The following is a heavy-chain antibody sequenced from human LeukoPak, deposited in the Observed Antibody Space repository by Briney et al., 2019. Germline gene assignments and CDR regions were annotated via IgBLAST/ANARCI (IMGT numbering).Heavy chain of an antibody. D-gene: IGHD3-22*01. V-gene: IGHV3-30-3*01. Sequence: PGGSLRLSCAASGFTFSSYAMHWVRQAPGKGLEWVAVISYDGSNKYYTDSVKGRFTISRDNSKNTLYLQMNSLRAEDTAVYYCARGSAYYDSSAEWKAFDIWGQGTMVTVSS. CDR2: ISYDGSNK. CDR3: ARGSAYYDSSAEWKAFDI. CDR1: GFTFSSYA. J-gene: IGHJ3*02.